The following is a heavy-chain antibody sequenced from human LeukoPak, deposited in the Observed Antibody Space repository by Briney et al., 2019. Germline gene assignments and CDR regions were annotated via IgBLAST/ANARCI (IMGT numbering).Heavy chain of an antibody. D-gene: IGHD3-3*01. J-gene: IGHJ4*02. Sequence: GGSLRLSCAAPGFTFSNAWMSWVRQAPGKGLEWVGRIKSKTDGGTTDYAAPVKGRFTISRDDSKNTLYLQMNSLKTEDTAVYYCTTDRATYYDFWSGPRWGQGTLVTVSS. CDR2: IKSKTDGGTT. CDR3: TTDRATYYDFWSGPR. V-gene: IGHV3-15*01. CDR1: GFTFSNAW.